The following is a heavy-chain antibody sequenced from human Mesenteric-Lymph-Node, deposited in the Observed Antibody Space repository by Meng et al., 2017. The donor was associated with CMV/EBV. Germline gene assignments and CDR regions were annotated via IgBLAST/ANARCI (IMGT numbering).Heavy chain of an antibody. CDR1: GYGFTDHY. D-gene: IGHD1-1*01. J-gene: IGHJ4*01. Sequence: KTSGYGFTDHYIHWVRQAPGQGFEWLGWIKPNSGGTSYAQSLQGRVSMTRDTSTATVYMDLTRLTSDDTAVYFCARGGTWNDNILDFWGPGNLVTVSS. CDR2: IKPNSGGT. V-gene: IGHV1-2*02. CDR3: ARGGTWNDNILDF.